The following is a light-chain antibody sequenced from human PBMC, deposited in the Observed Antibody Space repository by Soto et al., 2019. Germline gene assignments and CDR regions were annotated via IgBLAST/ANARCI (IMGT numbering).Light chain of an antibody. V-gene: IGLV1-40*01. CDR1: SSNLGARYD. J-gene: IGLJ3*02. CDR3: QSYDKSLSGSV. Sequence: QSALTQPPTVSGAPGQTVTISCTGSSSNLGARYDVHWYQQVPGKAPKLLIFGSSDRASGVPDRFSGSKSGTSASLAITGRQADDEASYFCQSYDKSLSGSVFGGGTKLTVL. CDR2: GSS.